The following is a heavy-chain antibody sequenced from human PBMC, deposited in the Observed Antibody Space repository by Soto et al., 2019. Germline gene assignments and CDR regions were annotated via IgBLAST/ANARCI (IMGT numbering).Heavy chain of an antibody. J-gene: IGHJ4*02. CDR1: GYTFTSYG. D-gene: IGHD1-26*01. CDR2: ISAYNGNT. CDR3: AREVGARRLDY. V-gene: IGHV1-18*01. Sequence: GXSVKVSCKASGYTFTSYGISWVRQAPGQGLEWMGWISAYNGNTNYAQKLQGRVTMTTDTSTSTAYMELRSLRSEDTALYYCAREVGARRLDYWGQGTLVTVSS.